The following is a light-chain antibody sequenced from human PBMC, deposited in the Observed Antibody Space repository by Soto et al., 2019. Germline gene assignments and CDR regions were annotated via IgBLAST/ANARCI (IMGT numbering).Light chain of an antibody. Sequence: DIQMTQSPSSLSASVGDRVTITCRASQGLSKYLAWYQQKPGKVPKLLIYAASTLQSGVPSRFSGSGSRTNFLLPISSLQPEDIATYYCQQDNSVPWTLGQGTKVEIK. CDR1: QGLSKY. V-gene: IGKV1-27*01. J-gene: IGKJ1*01. CDR2: AAS. CDR3: QQDNSVPWT.